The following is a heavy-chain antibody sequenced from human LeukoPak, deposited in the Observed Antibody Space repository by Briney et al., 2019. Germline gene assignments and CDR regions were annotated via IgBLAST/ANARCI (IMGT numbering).Heavy chain of an antibody. D-gene: IGHD2-21*01. J-gene: IGHJ4*02. CDR1: GSTFSSYS. CDR3: ARGSSYCGGDCFDY. V-gene: IGHV3-48*01. CDR2: ISTSSTTK. Sequence: GGSLRLSCAAAGSTFSSYSMNWVRQAPGKGLEWVSYISTSSTTKYNADSVKGRFTISRDNAKNSLYLQMNSLRAEDTAVYYCARGSSYCGGDCFDYWGQGTLVTVSS.